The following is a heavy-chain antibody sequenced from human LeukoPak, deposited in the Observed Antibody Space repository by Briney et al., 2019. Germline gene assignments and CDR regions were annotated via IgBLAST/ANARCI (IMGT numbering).Heavy chain of an antibody. CDR1: GGSVSGASISSHY. V-gene: IGHV4-59*08. CDR3: ARLGIAEDY. Sequence: SETLSLTCTVSGGSVSGASISSHYWSWIRQPPGKGLEWIGFIYDSGSTKYNPSLKSRVTISVDTSKNQFSLKLRSVTAADTAVYYCARLGIAEDYWGQGTLVTVSS. J-gene: IGHJ4*02. CDR2: IYDSGST. D-gene: IGHD6-13*01.